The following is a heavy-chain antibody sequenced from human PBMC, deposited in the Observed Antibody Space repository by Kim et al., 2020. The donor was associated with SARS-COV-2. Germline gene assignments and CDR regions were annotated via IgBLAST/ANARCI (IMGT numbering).Heavy chain of an antibody. D-gene: IGHD3-10*01. CDR2: IYPGDSDT. J-gene: IGHJ2*01. CDR1: GYSFTSYW. CDR3: ARRFTMVRGANGGYFDL. V-gene: IGHV5-51*01. Sequence: GESLKISCKGSGYSFTSYWIGWVRQMPGKGLEWMGIIYPGDSDTRYSPSFQGQVTISADKSISTAYLQWSSLKASDTAMYYCARRFTMVRGANGGYFDLWGRGTLVTVSS.